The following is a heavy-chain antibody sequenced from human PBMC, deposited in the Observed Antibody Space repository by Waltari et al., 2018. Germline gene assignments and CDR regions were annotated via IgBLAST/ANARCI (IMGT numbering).Heavy chain of an antibody. CDR3: ARVPAGLTAGYDSSGYPDY. D-gene: IGHD3-22*01. CDR1: GGSFSGYY. Sequence: QVQLQQWGAGLLKPSETLSLTCAVYGGSFSGYYWSWIRQPPGKGLEWIGEINHSESTNSHPTLKSRVTISVDTSKNQFARKLSSVTAADTAVYYCARVPAGLTAGYDSSGYPDYWGQGTLVTVSS. V-gene: IGHV4-34*01. CDR2: INHSEST. J-gene: IGHJ4*02.